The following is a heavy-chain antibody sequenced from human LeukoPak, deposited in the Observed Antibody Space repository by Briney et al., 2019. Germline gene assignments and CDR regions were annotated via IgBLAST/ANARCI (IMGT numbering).Heavy chain of an antibody. V-gene: IGHV1-18*01. Sequence: ASVKVSCKASGYTFTSYGISWVRQAPGQGLEWMGWISAYNGNTNYAQKLQGRVTMTTDTSTSTAYMELRSLRAEDTAVYYCAKDQDIAVDDAFDIWGQGTMVTVSS. CDR3: AKDQDIAVDDAFDI. J-gene: IGHJ3*02. CDR2: ISAYNGNT. D-gene: IGHD6-19*01. CDR1: GYTFTSYG.